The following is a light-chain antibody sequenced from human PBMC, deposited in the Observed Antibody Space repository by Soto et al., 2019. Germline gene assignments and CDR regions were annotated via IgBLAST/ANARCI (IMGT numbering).Light chain of an antibody. V-gene: IGLV2-23*02. Sequence: QSVLTQPASVSGSPGQSITISCTGTNSDVGNYNLVSWYQQRPGKAPKVMIYEVNKRPSGVSNRFSGSKSGNTASLTVSGLQAEDEADYYCCSYAGSSTYVFGTGTKVTVL. CDR1: NSDVGNYNL. CDR2: EVN. CDR3: CSYAGSSTYV. J-gene: IGLJ1*01.